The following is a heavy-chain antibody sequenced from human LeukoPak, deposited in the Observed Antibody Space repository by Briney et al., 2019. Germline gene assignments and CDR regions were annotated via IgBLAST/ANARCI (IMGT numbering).Heavy chain of an antibody. CDR3: ARSSVNWFDP. J-gene: IGHJ5*02. CDR1: GYSFTNYW. Sequence: GESLKISCKGSGYSFTNYWSGWVGQMPGKGLEWMGIIFPGDSHTRYSPSFQGQVTMSADKSISTAYLQWSSLRASDTAMYYCARSSVNWFDPWGQGTLVTVSS. D-gene: IGHD3-3*01. V-gene: IGHV5-51*01. CDR2: IFPGDSHT.